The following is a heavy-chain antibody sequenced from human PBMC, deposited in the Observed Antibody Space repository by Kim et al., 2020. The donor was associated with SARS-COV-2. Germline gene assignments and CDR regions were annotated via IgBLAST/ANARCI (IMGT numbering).Heavy chain of an antibody. D-gene: IGHD3-3*01. Sequence: GGSLRLSCAASGFTFSSYAIHWVRQAPGKGLEWVAVLSYDGSHKYYTDSVRGRFTISRDNSKNTLYLQMNSLRADDTAVYYCARSYFDVLSGYQYYYGMNFWGQGTTVTVSS. CDR3: ARSYFDVLSGYQYYYGMNF. J-gene: IGHJ6*02. CDR2: LSYDGSHK. V-gene: IGHV3-30-3*01. CDR1: GFTFSSYA.